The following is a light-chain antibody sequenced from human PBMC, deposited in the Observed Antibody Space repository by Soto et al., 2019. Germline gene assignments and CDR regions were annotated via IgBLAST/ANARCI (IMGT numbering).Light chain of an antibody. CDR3: QQYNSYPYT. J-gene: IGKJ2*01. CDR1: QSIGSW. CDR2: KAP. Sequence: DIQMTQSPSTLSASVGDRVTITCRASQSIGSWLAWYQQKPGKAPKLLIYKAPSLESGVPSRFSGSGSGTEFTLTISSLQPDDFATYYCQQYNSYPYTFGQGTKLEIK. V-gene: IGKV1-5*03.